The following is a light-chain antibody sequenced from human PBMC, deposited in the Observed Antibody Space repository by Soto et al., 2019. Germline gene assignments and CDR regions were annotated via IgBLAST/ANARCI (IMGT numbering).Light chain of an antibody. CDR2: EAN. Sequence: QSALTQPASVSGSPGQSITISCTGTSSDVGSYNLVSWYQQHPGKAPKLMIYEANKRPSGVSDRFSGSKSGNTASLTISGLQAEDEAEYYCSSYAGYSTSVVFCGGTQLTVL. CDR3: SSYAGYSTSVV. CDR1: SSDVGSYNL. V-gene: IGLV2-23*01. J-gene: IGLJ2*01.